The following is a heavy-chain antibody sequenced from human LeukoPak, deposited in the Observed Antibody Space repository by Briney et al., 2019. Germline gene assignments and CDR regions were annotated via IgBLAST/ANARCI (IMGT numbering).Heavy chain of an antibody. J-gene: IGHJ4*02. Sequence: GGSLRLSCAASGFTFDDYTMHWVRQAPGKGLEWVSGISWHSGSIGYADSVKGRFTISRDNAKNSVYLQMNSLRAEDTALYYCAKDGRNNFDYWGQGTLVTVSS. CDR2: ISWHSGSI. CDR1: GFTFDDYT. V-gene: IGHV3-9*01. CDR3: AKDGRNNFDY.